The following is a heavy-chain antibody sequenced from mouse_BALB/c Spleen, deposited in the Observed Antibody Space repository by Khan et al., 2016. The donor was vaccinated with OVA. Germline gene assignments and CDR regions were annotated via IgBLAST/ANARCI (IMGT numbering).Heavy chain of an antibody. CDR1: GYTFTTYT. CDR2: INPSNGYT. V-gene: IGHV1-4*01. Sequence: VKLVESGAELARPGASVKMSCKASGYTFTTYTMHWVKQRPGQGLEWIGYINPSNGYTNYNQKFKDKSTLTADKSSSTAYMQLSSLTSDYSAVYYCAREGAYYRSDGWFSYWGQGTLVTLSA. D-gene: IGHD2-14*01. CDR3: AREGAYYRSDGWFSY. J-gene: IGHJ3*01.